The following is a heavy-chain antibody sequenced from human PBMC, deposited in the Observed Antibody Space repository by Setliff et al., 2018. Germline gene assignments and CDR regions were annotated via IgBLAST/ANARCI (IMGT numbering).Heavy chain of an antibody. CDR2: IYYSGST. J-gene: IGHJ4*02. CDR3: ARTDLRYQTDY. Sequence: NPSETLSLTCTVSGGSISSHYWSWIRQPPGKGLEWIGSIYYSGSTNYNPSLKSRVTISVDTSKNQFSLKLSSVTAAGTAVYYCARTDLRYQTDYWGQGTLVTVSS. D-gene: IGHD2-2*01. V-gene: IGHV4-59*11. CDR1: GGSISSHY.